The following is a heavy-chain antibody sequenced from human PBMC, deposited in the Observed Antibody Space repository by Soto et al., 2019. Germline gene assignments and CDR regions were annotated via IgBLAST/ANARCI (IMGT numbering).Heavy chain of an antibody. J-gene: IGHJ4*02. CDR3: ARPTISYGSGSPPPDY. D-gene: IGHD3-10*01. V-gene: IGHV3-33*01. CDR1: GFTFSSYG. CDR2: IWYDGSNK. Sequence: PGGSLRLSCAASGFTFSSYGMHWVRQAPGKGLEWVAVIWYDGSNKYYADSVKGRFTTSRDNSKNTLYLQMNSLRAEDTAVYYCARPTISYGSGSPPPDYWGQGTLVTVSS.